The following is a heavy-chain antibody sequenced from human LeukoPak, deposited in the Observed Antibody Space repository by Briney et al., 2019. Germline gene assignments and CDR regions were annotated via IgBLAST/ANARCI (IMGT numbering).Heavy chain of an antibody. CDR1: AFAFDDYA. CDR2: ISSNSGNI. V-gene: IGHV3-9*01. Sequence: GRSLRLSCAGSAFAFDDYAMHWVRQPPGKGLEWVSGISSNSGNIDYADSEKGRFTISRDTAKNSLYLLVNSLRTEDTALYYCAVPAMDVWGQGTTVTVSS. J-gene: IGHJ6*02. CDR3: AVPAMDV.